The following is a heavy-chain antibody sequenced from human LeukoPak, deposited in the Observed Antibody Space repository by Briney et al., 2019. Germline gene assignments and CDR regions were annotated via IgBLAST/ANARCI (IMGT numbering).Heavy chain of an antibody. CDR2: IKEDGSEK. V-gene: IGHV3-7*01. CDR3: ARDRPQIITIFGVVVL. D-gene: IGHD3-3*01. J-gene: IGHJ4*02. CDR1: GFTFSSYW. Sequence: PGGSLRLSCAASGFTFSSYWMSWVRQAPGKGLEWVANIKEDGSEKYYVDSVKGRFTISRDNAKNSLFLQMNSLRAEDTGVYYCARDRPQIITIFGVVVLWGQGTLVTVSS.